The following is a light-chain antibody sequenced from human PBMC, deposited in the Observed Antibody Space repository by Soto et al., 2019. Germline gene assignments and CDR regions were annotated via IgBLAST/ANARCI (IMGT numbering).Light chain of an antibody. CDR1: QSIDDW. V-gene: IGKV1-5*03. CDR3: QQYHRDIT. Sequence: DIQMTQSPSTLSASVGDRVTITCRASQSIDDWLAWYQQKPGKAHKLLIYTASSLQSGVTSRFSGSGSGTEFTLTISSLQPDDFASYYGQQYHRDITFGQGTRLEIK. CDR2: TAS. J-gene: IGKJ5*01.